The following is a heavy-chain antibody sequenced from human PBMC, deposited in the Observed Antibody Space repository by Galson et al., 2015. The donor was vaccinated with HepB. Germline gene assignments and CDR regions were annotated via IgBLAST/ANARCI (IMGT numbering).Heavy chain of an antibody. V-gene: IGHV1-69*13. J-gene: IGHJ4*02. D-gene: IGHD4-23*01. CDR2: IIPIFGTA. Sequence: SVKVSCKASGGTFSSYAISWVRQAPGQGLEWMGGIIPIFGTANYTQKSQGRVTITADESTSTAYMELSSLRSEDTAVYYCATYHGGFFDYWGQGTLVTVSS. CDR1: GGTFSSYA. CDR3: ATYHGGFFDY.